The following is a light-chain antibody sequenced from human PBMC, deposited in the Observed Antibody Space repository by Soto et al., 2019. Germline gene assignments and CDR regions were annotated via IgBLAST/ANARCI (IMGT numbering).Light chain of an antibody. V-gene: IGLV2-18*01. J-gene: IGLJ3*02. CDR3: AAWNDSLSGRV. CDR1: STDFVGYNR. Sequence: QSALTQPPSVSGSPGQSVTISCTGTSTDFVGYNRVSWYQQPPGTAPKLMIYEVSKRPSGVPDRFSGSKSGNTASLTISGLQAADEADYYCAAWNDSLSGRVFGGGTKLTVL. CDR2: EVS.